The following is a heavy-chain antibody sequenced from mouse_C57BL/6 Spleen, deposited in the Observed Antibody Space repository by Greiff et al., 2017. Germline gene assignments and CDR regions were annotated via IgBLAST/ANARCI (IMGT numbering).Heavy chain of an antibody. CDR3: ASMAGNPYYFDY. CDR2: IYPGDGDT. Sequence: QVQLQQSGPELVKPGASVKISCKASGYAFSSSWMNWVKQRPGQGLEWIGRIYPGDGDTNYNGKFKGKATLTADKSSSTAYMQLSSLTSEDSAVYFCASMAGNPYYFDYWGQGTTLTVSS. J-gene: IGHJ2*01. CDR1: GYAFSSSW. V-gene: IGHV1-82*01. D-gene: IGHD2-1*01.